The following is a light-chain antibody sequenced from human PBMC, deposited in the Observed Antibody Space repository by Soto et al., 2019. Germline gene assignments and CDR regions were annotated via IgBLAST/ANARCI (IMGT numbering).Light chain of an antibody. CDR3: QQYGSSPLFT. CDR1: QSVSSSY. V-gene: IGKV3-20*01. Sequence: EIVLTQSPGTLSLSPGERATLSCRASQSVSSSYLAWYQQKPGQAPRLLIYGASSRATGIPDRFSGSGSGTDFTLTISRLEPEDFAVSYCQQYGSSPLFTFGHGTKVDIK. CDR2: GAS. J-gene: IGKJ3*01.